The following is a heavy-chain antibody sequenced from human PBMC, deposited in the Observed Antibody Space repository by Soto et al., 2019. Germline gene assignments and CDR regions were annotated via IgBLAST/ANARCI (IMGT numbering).Heavy chain of an antibody. CDR3: VPTTDYYDSTGFDY. Sequence: GSLSLSCTASGFTFSYFEMNWVRQAPGKGLEWVSYISGGGSTKYYADSVRGRFTISRDNAKNSLYLQMNSLRAEDTAVYYCVPTTDYYDSTGFDYWGRGSLVTVSS. V-gene: IGHV3-48*03. D-gene: IGHD3-22*01. J-gene: IGHJ4*02. CDR1: GFTFSYFE. CDR2: ISGGGSTK.